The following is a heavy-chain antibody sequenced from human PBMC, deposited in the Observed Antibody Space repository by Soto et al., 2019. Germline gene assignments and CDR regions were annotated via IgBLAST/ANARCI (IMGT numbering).Heavy chain of an antibody. CDR3: ATGYYDFWSGYYAAFDI. V-gene: IGHV4-59*01. D-gene: IGHD3-3*01. CDR1: GGSISSYY. J-gene: IGHJ3*02. CDR2: IYYSGST. Sequence: SETLSLTCTVSGGSISSYYWSWIRQPPGKGLEWIGYIYYSGSTNYNPSLKSRVTISVDTSKNQFSLKLSSVTAADTAVYYCATGYYDFWSGYYAAFDIWGQGTTVTVS.